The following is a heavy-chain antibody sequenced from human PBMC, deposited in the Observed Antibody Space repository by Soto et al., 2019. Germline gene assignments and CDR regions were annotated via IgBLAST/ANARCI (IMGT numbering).Heavy chain of an antibody. V-gene: IGHV3-7*01. CDR2: IKQDVSEK. CDR3: ARDRYNWNDATFDC. Sequence: PGGSLRLSCAASGFTFSNYWMSWVRQAPGKGLEWVANIKQDVSEKYYMDSVKGRFTISRDNAKNSLFLQMNSLRAEDTAVYYCARDRYNWNDATFDCWGQGTLVTVSS. J-gene: IGHJ4*02. CDR1: GFTFSNYW. D-gene: IGHD1-1*01.